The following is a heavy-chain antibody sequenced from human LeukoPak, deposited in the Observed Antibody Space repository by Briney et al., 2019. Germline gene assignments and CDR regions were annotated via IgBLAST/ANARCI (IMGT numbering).Heavy chain of an antibody. Sequence: SETLSLACTVSGGSISSGGYYWSWIRQPPGKGLEWIGYIYHSGSTYYNPSLKSRVTISVDRSKNQFSLKLSSVTAADTAVYYCARHPIAAAGPFDIWGQGTMVTVSS. CDR3: ARHPIAAAGPFDI. CDR1: GGSISSGGYY. V-gene: IGHV4-30-2*01. D-gene: IGHD6-13*01. J-gene: IGHJ3*02. CDR2: IYHSGST.